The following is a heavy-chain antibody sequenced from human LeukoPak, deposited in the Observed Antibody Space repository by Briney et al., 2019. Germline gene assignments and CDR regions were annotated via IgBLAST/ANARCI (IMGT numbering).Heavy chain of an antibody. D-gene: IGHD3-22*01. CDR1: GFTFSSYA. CDR2: ISGSGGST. CDR3: ANSWGSSSGYYESFDY. Sequence: GGSLRLSCAASGFTFSSYAMSWVRQAPGKGLEWVSAISGSGGSTYYADSVKGRFTISRDNSKNTLYLQMNSLRAEDTAVYYCANSWGSSSGYYESFDYWRQGTLVTVSP. V-gene: IGHV3-23*01. J-gene: IGHJ4*02.